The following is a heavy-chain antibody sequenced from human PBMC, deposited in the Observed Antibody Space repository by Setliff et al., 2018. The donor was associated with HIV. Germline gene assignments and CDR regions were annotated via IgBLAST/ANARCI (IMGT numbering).Heavy chain of an antibody. J-gene: IGHJ6*02. V-gene: IGHV4-38-2*02. CDR1: GYSISSGYY. Sequence: PSETLSLTCAVSGYSISSGYYWGWIRQTPGKGLEWIGSIYHSGTTYYNPSLRSRVTISVDTSKNSLYLQMNGLRVEDTGVYYCARDNLYYNLYDGSPVYGMDVWGQGTTVTVSS. D-gene: IGHD3-3*01. CDR2: IYHSGTT. CDR3: ARDNLYYNLYDGSPVYGMDV.